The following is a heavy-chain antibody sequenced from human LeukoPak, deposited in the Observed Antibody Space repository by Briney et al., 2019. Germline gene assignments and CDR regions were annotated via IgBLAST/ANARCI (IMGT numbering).Heavy chain of an antibody. CDR1: GFTFDDYG. V-gene: IGHV3-20*04. CDR2: INWNGGST. D-gene: IGHD3-10*01. Sequence: GGSLRLSCAASGFTFDDYGMSWVRQAPGKGLEWASGINWNGGSTGYADSVKGRFTISRDNAKNSLYLQMNSLRAEDTALYYCAREGGGITMVRGVYFDYWGQGTLVTVSS. J-gene: IGHJ4*02. CDR3: AREGGGITMVRGVYFDY.